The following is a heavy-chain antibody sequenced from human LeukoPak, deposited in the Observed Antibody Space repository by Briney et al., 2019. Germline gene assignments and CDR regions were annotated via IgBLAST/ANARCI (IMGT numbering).Heavy chain of an antibody. D-gene: IGHD3-10*01. Sequence: ASVKVSCKVSGYTLTELSMHWVREAPGRGVERMGGFDLEDGDTIYTQNFQGRVTITEDTSTDTAYMELSSLRSEDTAVYYCATPVYGSGSYRPYYFDSWGQGTLVTVSS. J-gene: IGHJ4*02. CDR2: FDLEDGDT. CDR3: ATPVYGSGSYRPYYFDS. V-gene: IGHV1-24*01. CDR1: GYTLTELS.